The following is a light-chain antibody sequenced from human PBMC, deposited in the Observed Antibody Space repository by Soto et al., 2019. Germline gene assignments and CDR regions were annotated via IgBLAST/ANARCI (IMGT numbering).Light chain of an antibody. J-gene: IGKJ5*01. CDR3: LQHNTYPYT. CDR1: QDISRF. Sequence: DVQMSQSPSAMSASVGDRVTIACRASQDISRFVAWFQHKPGRAPERLIYETSNLQPGVPSRSRGSGSGTEFTLAISGLQPEDFETYYCLQHNTYPYTFGQGTRLEIK. CDR2: ETS. V-gene: IGKV1-17*03.